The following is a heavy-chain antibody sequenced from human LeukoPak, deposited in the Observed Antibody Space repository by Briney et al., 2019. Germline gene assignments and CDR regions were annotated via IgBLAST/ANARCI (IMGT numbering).Heavy chain of an antibody. D-gene: IGHD5-18*01. CDR1: GYSFTSYW. CDR3: ARQGSGYSPTYYYYMDV. J-gene: IGHJ6*03. CDR2: IYPGDSDT. V-gene: IGHV5-51*01. Sequence: GESLKISCKGSGYSFTSYWIGWVRQTPGKGLEWMGIIYPGDSDTRYSPSFQGQVTISADKSISTAHLQWSSLKASDTAMYYCARQGSGYSPTYYYYMDVWGKGTTVTISS.